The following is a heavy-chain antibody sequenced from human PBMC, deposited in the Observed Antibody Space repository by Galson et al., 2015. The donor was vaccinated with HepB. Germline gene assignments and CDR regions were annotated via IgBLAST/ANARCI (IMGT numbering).Heavy chain of an antibody. D-gene: IGHD4/OR15-4a*01. CDR1: GYTFTSYA. CDR3: ARDGAIRAGNPDY. Sequence: SCKASGYTFTSYAMHWVRQAPGKGLEWVTVISYDGTDKYYADSVKGRFTVSRDNSKNTLYLLMNSLRTEDTAMYLCARDGAIRAGNPDYWGLGTLVTVSS. V-gene: IGHV3-30-3*01. CDR2: ISYDGTDK. J-gene: IGHJ4*02.